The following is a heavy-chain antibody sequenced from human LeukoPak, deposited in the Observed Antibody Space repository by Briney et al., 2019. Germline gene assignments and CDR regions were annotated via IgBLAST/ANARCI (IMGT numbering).Heavy chain of an antibody. CDR1: GYTFTTYY. CDR2: INPSAAST. J-gene: IGHJ4*02. V-gene: IGHV1-46*01. CDR3: ARSYSAVAGTLDY. D-gene: IGHD6-19*01. Sequence: ASVKVSCKASGYTFTTYYMHWVRQAPGQGREWMGIINPSAASTSYAQKFQGRVTMTRDTSTSTVYMELSSLRSEDTAVYYCARSYSAVAGTLDYWGQGTLVTVSS.